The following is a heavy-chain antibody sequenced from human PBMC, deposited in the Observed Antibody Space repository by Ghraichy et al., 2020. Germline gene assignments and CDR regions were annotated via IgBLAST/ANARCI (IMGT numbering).Heavy chain of an antibody. J-gene: IGHJ4*02. V-gene: IGHV4-59*01. D-gene: IGHD6-13*01. Sequence: ESLNISCTVSGGSISSYYWSWIRQPPGKGLEWIGYIYYSGSTNYNPSLKSRVTISVDTSKNQFSLKLSSVTAADTAVYYCARDSIAAAGTWDYWGQGTLVTVSS. CDR2: IYYSGST. CDR1: GGSISSYY. CDR3: ARDSIAAAGTWDY.